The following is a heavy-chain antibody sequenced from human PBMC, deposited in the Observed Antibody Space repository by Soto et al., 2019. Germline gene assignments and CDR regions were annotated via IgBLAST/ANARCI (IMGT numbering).Heavy chain of an antibody. CDR1: GGSISSGDYY. V-gene: IGHV4-30-4*01. CDR2: IYYSGST. CDR3: ARVPQLYDYVWGSYRFGFDY. D-gene: IGHD3-16*02. Sequence: QVQLQESGPGLVKPSQTLSLTCTVSGGSISSGDYYWSWIRQPPGKGLEWIGYIYYSGSTYYNPSLKSRVTISVDTSKNQFSLKLSSVTAADTAVYYCARVPQLYDYVWGSYRFGFDYWGQGTLVTVSS. J-gene: IGHJ4*02.